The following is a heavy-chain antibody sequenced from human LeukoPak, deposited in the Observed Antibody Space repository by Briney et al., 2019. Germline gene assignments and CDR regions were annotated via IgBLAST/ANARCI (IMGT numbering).Heavy chain of an antibody. CDR3: ARGPRAWFDP. V-gene: IGHV4-34*01. CDR1: GGSFSGYY. J-gene: IGHJ5*02. Sequence: AETLSLTCAVYGGSFSGYYWSWIRQPPGKGLEWIGEINHSGSTNYNPSFKSRVTISVDTSKNQFSLKLSSVTAADTAVYYGARGPRAWFDPWGQGTLVTVSS. CDR2: INHSGST.